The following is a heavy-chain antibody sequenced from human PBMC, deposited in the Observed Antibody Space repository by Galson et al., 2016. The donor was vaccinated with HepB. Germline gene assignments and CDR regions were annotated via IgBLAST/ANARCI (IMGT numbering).Heavy chain of an antibody. CDR3: ARAPTGGDWLDP. V-gene: IGHV4-59*01. CDR2: VYYSGST. CDR1: GGSISFYS. Sequence: SETLSLTCTVSGGSISFYSWTWIRQPPGKGLEWIGYVYYSGSTNYNPSLKSRVTISIDTSKSQFSLKLTSVTAADTAFYYCARAPTGGDWLDPWGQGTLVTVSS. J-gene: IGHJ5*02. D-gene: IGHD3-16*01.